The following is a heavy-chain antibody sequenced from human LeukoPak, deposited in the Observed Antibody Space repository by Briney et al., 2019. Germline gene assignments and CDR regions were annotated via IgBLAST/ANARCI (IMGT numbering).Heavy chain of an antibody. V-gene: IGHV3-53*01. CDR2: IYSGGTT. Sequence: GGSLRLSCAASGFTVSSKYMSWVRQAPGKGLEWVSVIYSGGTTNYADSVRGRFTISRDNSKNTLNLQMNSLRAEDTAVYYCARDSTIGKFDYWGQGTLVTVSS. J-gene: IGHJ4*02. D-gene: IGHD3-9*01. CDR3: ARDSTIGKFDY. CDR1: GFTVSSKY.